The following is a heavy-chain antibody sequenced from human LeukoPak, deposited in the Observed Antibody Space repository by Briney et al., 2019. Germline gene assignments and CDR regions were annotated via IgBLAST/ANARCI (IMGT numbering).Heavy chain of an antibody. CDR2: ISVYNAKT. V-gene: IGHV1-18*04. CDR1: GYTFSTYG. J-gene: IGHJ4*02. D-gene: IGHD3-10*01. CDR3: ARQISGSYPLDY. Sequence: ASVTVSCKASGYTFSTYGISWVRQAPGQGLEWMGWISVYNAKTDYAQKLQGRVTMTTDTSTSTAYMALRSLGSDDTAVYYCARQISGSYPLDYWGQGTLVTVSS.